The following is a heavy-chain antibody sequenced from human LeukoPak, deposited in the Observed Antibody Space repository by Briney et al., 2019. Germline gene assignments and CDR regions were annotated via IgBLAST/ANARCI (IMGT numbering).Heavy chain of an antibody. CDR3: ASGLWLDY. D-gene: IGHD5-18*01. J-gene: IGHJ4*02. V-gene: IGHV4-39*01. CDR2: IYYSGST. Sequence: KASETLSLTCTVSGGSISSSSYYWSWIRQPPGKGLEWIGSIYYSGSTYYNPSLKSRVTISVDTSKNQFSLKLSSVTAADTAVYYCASGLWLDYWGQGTLVTVSS. CDR1: GGSISSSSYY.